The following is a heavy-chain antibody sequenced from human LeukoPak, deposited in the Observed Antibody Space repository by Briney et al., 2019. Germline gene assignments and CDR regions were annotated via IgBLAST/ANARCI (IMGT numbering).Heavy chain of an antibody. J-gene: IGHJ3*02. Sequence: SETLSLTCTVSGGSISSSSYYWGWIRQPPGKGLEWIGSIYYSGSTYYNPSLKSRVTISVDTSKNQFSLKLSSVTAADTAVYYCARLDWLLYAPVAFDIWGQGTMVTVSS. V-gene: IGHV4-39*01. CDR2: IYYSGST. CDR3: ARLDWLLYAPVAFDI. D-gene: IGHD3-9*01. CDR1: GGSISSSSYY.